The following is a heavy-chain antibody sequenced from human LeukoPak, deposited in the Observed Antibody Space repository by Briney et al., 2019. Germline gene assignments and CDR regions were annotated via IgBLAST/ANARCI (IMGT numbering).Heavy chain of an antibody. D-gene: IGHD5-12*01. CDR2: IIPIFGTA. CDR3: ASENSGYDSWYFDL. J-gene: IGHJ2*01. CDR1: GGTFSSYA. V-gene: IGHV1-69*13. Sequence: SVKVSCKASGGTFSSYAISWVRQAHGQGLEWMGGIIPIFGTANYAQKFQGRVTITADESTSTAYMELSSLRSEDTAVYYCASENSGYDSWYFDLWGRGTLVTVSS.